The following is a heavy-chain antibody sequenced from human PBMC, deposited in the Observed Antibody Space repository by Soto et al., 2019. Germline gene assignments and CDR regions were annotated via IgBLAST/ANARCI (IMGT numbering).Heavy chain of an antibody. CDR2: ISHSRNT. V-gene: IGHV4-30-2*01. D-gene: IGHD3-22*01. J-gene: IGHJ5*02. Sequence: SATLSRPGAGSGGSVSRGGYSWSWIRQPPGKGLVLIGYISHSRNTYYNPSLKSRVTISVDRSQNQFSLKLISVTAAATAVYYCAPSRVALIVIDLSGQGALVTASS. CDR3: APSRVALIVIDL. CDR1: GGSVSRGGYS.